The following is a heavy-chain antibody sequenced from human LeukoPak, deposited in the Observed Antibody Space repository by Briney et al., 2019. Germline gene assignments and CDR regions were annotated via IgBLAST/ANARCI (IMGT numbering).Heavy chain of an antibody. CDR3: ARVYDILTGGMGY. J-gene: IGHJ4*02. Sequence: GGSLSLSCAASGFTFSSYSMNWVRQAPGKGLEWVSSISSSSSYIYYADSVKGRFTISRDNAKNSLYLQMNSLRAEDTAVYYCARVYDILTGGMGYWGQGTLVTVSS. V-gene: IGHV3-21*01. CDR1: GFTFSSYS. D-gene: IGHD3-9*01. CDR2: ISSSSSYI.